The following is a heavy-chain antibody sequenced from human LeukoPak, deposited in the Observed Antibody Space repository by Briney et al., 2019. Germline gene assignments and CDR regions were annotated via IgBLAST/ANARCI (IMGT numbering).Heavy chain of an antibody. CDR2: ISSSSSYI. V-gene: IGHV3-21*01. J-gene: IGHJ4*02. CDR3: APYYYDSSGHRLY. CDR1: GFTFSSYS. Sequence: GGSLRLSCAASGFTFSSYSMNWVRQAPGKGLEWVSSISSSSSYIYYADSVKGRFTISRDNAKNSLYLQMNSLRAEDTAVYYCAPYYYDSSGHRLYWGQGTLVTVSS. D-gene: IGHD3-22*01.